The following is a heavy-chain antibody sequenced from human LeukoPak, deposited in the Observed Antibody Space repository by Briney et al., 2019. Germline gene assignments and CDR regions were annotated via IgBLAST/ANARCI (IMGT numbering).Heavy chain of an antibody. Sequence: ASETLSLTCIVSGGSIISGDYYWSWIRQPPGKGLEWIGYIYHNGDTYYNPSLKSRVSISVDTSKNQFSLKLSSVTAADTAVYYCARAGVVPAAINRAFGIWGQGSVVTVSS. CDR1: GGSIISGDYY. J-gene: IGHJ3*02. CDR3: ARAGVVPAAINRAFGI. CDR2: IYHNGDT. V-gene: IGHV4-30-4*08. D-gene: IGHD2-2*02.